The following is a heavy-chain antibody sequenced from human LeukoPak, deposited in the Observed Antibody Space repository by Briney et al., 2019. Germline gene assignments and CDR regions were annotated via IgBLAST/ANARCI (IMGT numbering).Heavy chain of an antibody. J-gene: IGHJ3*02. CDR2: ISYIGTT. V-gene: IGHV4-59*11. D-gene: IGHD4-17*01. CDR3: VRDLVTVTKGIDI. CDR1: DYSFSSHY. Sequence: PSETLSLTCAVSDYSFSSHYWTWIRQPPGKGLEWIGYISYIGTTNYNPSLKSRVTISIDTSKNQFSLKVRSVTAADTAVYYCVRDLVTVTKGIDIWGQGTMVSVSP.